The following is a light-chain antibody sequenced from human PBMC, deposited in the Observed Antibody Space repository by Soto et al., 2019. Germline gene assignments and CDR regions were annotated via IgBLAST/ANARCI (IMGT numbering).Light chain of an antibody. CDR2: KAT. J-gene: IGKJ2*01. CDR3: HQYNDFQYT. Sequence: DIQMTQSPSTLSASVGDGVTITCRASKIIGSWLAWYQQKPGKAPKLLIYKATNLQSGVPSRFSGSGSGTDFSLSISSLQPEDSATYFCHQYNDFQYTFGPGTKLEI. CDR1: KIIGSW. V-gene: IGKV1-5*03.